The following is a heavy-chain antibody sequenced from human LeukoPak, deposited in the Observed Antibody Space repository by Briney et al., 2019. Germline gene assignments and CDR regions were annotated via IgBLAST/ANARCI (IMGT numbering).Heavy chain of an antibody. CDR1: GGSISSYY. J-gene: IGHJ3*02. CDR2: IYYSRST. Sequence: SETLSLTCTVSGGSISSYYWSWIRQPPGKGLEWIGYIYYSRSTNYNPSLKSRVTISVDTSKNQFSLKLSSVTAADTAVYYCARALTYSSSSVSAFDIWGQGTMVTVSS. D-gene: IGHD6-13*01. V-gene: IGHV4-59*01. CDR3: ARALTYSSSSVSAFDI.